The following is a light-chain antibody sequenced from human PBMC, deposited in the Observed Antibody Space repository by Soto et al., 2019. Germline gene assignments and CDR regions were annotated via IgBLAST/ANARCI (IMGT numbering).Light chain of an antibody. CDR3: HQYGSSPWT. CDR1: RSVSIN. CDR2: GAS. J-gene: IGKJ1*01. V-gene: IGKV3-20*01. Sequence: EIVMTQSPATLSVSPVERATLFCRASRSVSINLAWYQQNPGQAPRLLIYGASSRATGIPDRFSGSGSGTDFTLTISRLEPEDFAVYFCHQYGSSPWTFGQGTKVDIK.